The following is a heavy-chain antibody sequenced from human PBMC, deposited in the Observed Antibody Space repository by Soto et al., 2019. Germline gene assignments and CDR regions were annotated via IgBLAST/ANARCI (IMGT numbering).Heavy chain of an antibody. CDR1: GFTFSRFD. CDR3: ARGVAAEGGDAFDI. CDR2: IGTAGDT. Sequence: EVQLVESGGGLVKPGGSLRLSCAASGFTFSRFDMHWVRQVRGEGLEWVSGIGTAGDTYYPDSVKGRFTISRENAKNSMYLQMNSLRAAGTAVYYCARGVAAEGGDAFDIWGQGTMVAVSS. D-gene: IGHD6-13*01. J-gene: IGHJ3*02. V-gene: IGHV3-13*01.